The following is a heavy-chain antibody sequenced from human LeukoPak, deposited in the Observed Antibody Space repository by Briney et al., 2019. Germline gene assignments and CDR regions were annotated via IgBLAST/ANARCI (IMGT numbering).Heavy chain of an antibody. CDR1: GYTFTCYY. J-gene: IGHJ4*02. CDR2: INPNSGGT. Sequence: ASVKVSCKASGYTFTCYYMHWVRQAPRQGLEWMGWINPNSGGTNYAQKFQGRVTMTRDTSISTAYMELSRLRSDDTAVYYCAVYDSSGYSLDYWGQGTLVTVSS. V-gene: IGHV1-2*02. D-gene: IGHD3-22*01. CDR3: AVYDSSGYSLDY.